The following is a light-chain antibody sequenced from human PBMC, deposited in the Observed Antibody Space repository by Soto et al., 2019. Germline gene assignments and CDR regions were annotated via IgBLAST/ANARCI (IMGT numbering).Light chain of an antibody. V-gene: IGKV3-11*01. CDR3: QQGGNLPLT. CDR1: QSVSSH. CDR2: DAS. J-gene: IGKJ5*01. Sequence: EIVLTQSPATLSLSPGERTTVSCRASQSVSSHLAWYQQKRGQAPRLLIYDASSRASGIPARFSGSGSGTDVTLTISSLEPEDFAVYYCQQGGNLPLTFGQGTRLEIK.